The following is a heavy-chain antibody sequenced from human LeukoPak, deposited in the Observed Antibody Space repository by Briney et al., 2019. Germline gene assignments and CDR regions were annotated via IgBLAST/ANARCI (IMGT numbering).Heavy chain of an antibody. CDR2: IHTGGST. Sequence: SGGSLRLSCAASGFTVSSNYMSWVRQAPGKGLEWVSVIHTGGSTYYADSVEGRFTISRDNSKNTLYLQMNSLRAEDTAVYYCARVATYYDSSGYNSGYFDYWGQGTLVTVSS. J-gene: IGHJ4*02. CDR1: GFTVSSNY. V-gene: IGHV3-66*01. CDR3: ARVATYYDSSGYNSGYFDY. D-gene: IGHD3-22*01.